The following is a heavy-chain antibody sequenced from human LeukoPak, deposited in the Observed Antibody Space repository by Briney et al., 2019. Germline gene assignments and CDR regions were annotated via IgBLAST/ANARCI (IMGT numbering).Heavy chain of an antibody. CDR3: ARAPGWLDHFDN. Sequence: GGSLRLSCAASGFTFPDYAINWVRQAPRKGLEWVAVISYDGSNKNFADSVKGRFTISRDNSKNTVYLQMNSLRVEDTAVYYCARAPGWLDHFDNWGQGTLVTVSS. J-gene: IGHJ4*02. CDR1: GFTFPDYA. D-gene: IGHD2-15*01. CDR2: ISYDGSNK. V-gene: IGHV3-30*14.